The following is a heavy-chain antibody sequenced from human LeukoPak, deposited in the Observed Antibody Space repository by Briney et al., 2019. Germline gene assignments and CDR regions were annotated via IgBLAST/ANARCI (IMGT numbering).Heavy chain of an antibody. J-gene: IGHJ3*02. D-gene: IGHD1-26*01. CDR3: ARMSGGGTNAFDI. Sequence: GGSLRLSCAASGFTFSSYAMHWVRQAPGKGLKWVAVISYDGSNKYYADSVKGRFTISRDNSKNTLYLQMNSLRAEDTAVYYCARMSGGGTNAFDIWGQGTMVTVSS. CDR2: ISYDGSNK. V-gene: IGHV3-30*04. CDR1: GFTFSSYA.